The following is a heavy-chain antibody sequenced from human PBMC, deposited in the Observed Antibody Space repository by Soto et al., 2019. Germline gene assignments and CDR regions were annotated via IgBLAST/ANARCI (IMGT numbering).Heavy chain of an antibody. CDR3: ARDRPKIEMAKITVGYYYGMDV. D-gene: IGHD5-12*01. Sequence: QVQLVQSGAEVKKPGSSVKVSCKASGGTFSSYTISWVRQAPGQGLEWMGRIIPILGIANYAQKFQGRVTITADKSTSTAYMELSSLRSEDTAVYYCARDRPKIEMAKITVGYYYGMDVWGQGTTVTVSS. V-gene: IGHV1-69*08. CDR2: IIPILGIA. J-gene: IGHJ6*02. CDR1: GGTFSSYT.